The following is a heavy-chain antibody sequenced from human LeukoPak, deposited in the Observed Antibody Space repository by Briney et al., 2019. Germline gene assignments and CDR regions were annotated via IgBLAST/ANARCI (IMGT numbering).Heavy chain of an antibody. D-gene: IGHD5-24*01. CDR2: MYYTGNT. J-gene: IGHJ4*02. CDR3: ARKDGDF. CDR1: GASNITYF. V-gene: IGHV4-59*13. Sequence: PSETLSLTCTVSGASNITYFWTWIRQSPGKGLEWIGYMYYTGNTNYNPSLKSRLAMSADTSKNQISLQLSSVTAADTAIYYCARKDGDFWGQGILVTVSS.